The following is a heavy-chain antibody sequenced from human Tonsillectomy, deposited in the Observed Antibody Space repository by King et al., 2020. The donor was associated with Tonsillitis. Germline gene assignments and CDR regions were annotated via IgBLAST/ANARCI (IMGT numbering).Heavy chain of an antibody. J-gene: IGHJ4*02. CDR1: GGSISTYY. CDR3: ARVYSGSFNY. D-gene: IGHD1-26*01. V-gene: IGHV4-59*01. Sequence: VQLQESGPRLVKPSETLSLTCTVSGGSISTYYWSWIRQSPGKGLEWIGYIYYTGSTNYNPSLKSRVTISVDTSKNQFSLNVSSVTAAVTAVYYCARVYSGSFNYWGQGTLVTVSS. CDR2: IYYTGST.